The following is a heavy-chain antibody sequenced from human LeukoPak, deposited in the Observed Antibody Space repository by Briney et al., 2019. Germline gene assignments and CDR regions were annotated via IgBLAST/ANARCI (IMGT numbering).Heavy chain of an antibody. CDR3: ARVGDYSDSSGSLYFFQY. V-gene: IGHV4-59*08. CDR2: IHYSGST. J-gene: IGHJ4*02. Sequence: SGTLSLTCTVSGGSIRSYYWSWIRQSPRKGLEWIGYIHYSGSTNYNPSLKSRVTISVDTSKNQFSLNLSSVTAADTAVYYCARVGDYSDSSGSLYFFQYWGQGTLVTVSS. D-gene: IGHD3-22*01. CDR1: GGSIRSYY.